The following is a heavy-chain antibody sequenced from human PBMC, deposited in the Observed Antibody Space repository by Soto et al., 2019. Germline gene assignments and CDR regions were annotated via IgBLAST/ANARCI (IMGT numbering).Heavy chain of an antibody. V-gene: IGHV4-30-4*01. Sequence: QVQLQESGPGLVKPSQTLSLTCTVSGGSISSGDYYWSWIRQPPGKGLEWIGYIYYSGSTYYNPSLKSRVTISVDTSKNQCSLKLSSVTAADTAMYYCVRASPVAETDYWGQGILVTVSS. CDR3: VRASPVAETDY. J-gene: IGHJ4*02. CDR2: IYYSGST. CDR1: GGSISSGDYY. D-gene: IGHD2-15*01.